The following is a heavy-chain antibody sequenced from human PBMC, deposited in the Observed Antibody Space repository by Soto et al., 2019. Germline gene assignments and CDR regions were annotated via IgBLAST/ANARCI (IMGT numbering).Heavy chain of an antibody. Sequence: QVQLMQSGAEVKKPGASVKVSCKASGYTFTNYGITWVRQAPGQGLEWMGWISAYNGDTVYAQKFQDRVTMTTDTSXXTXYXXVRSLRSDDTAAYFCARDLAWGSGRDVVSEDWLDPWGQGTLVTVSS. J-gene: IGHJ5*02. CDR2: ISAYNGDT. V-gene: IGHV1-18*01. CDR1: GYTFTNYG. CDR3: ARDLAWGSGRDVVSEDWLDP. D-gene: IGHD3-10*01.